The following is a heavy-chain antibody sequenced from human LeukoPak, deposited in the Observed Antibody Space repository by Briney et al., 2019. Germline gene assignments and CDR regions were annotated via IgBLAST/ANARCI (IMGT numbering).Heavy chain of an antibody. CDR2: ISDSASRT. Sequence: GGSLRLSCAAYGSTFSNYAMSWVRQAPGKGLEWVSAISDSASRTYYADSVKGRFTISRDNSKNTLYLQMNSLRAEDTALYHCANLCFGELFFDCWGQGTLVTVSS. J-gene: IGHJ4*02. CDR3: ANLCFGELFFDC. D-gene: IGHD3-10*01. CDR1: GSTFSNYA. V-gene: IGHV3-23*01.